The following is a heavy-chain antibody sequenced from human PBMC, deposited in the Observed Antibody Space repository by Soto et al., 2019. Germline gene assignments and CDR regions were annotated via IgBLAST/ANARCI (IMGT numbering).Heavy chain of an antibody. CDR1: GYIFNNYG. CDR2: IYSKEGKI. CDR3: ARDIAYDIDY. J-gene: IGHJ4*02. D-gene: IGHD5-12*01. Sequence: QVQLVQCGAEVQKPGASVKVSCKASGYIFNNYGISWVRQAPGQGLEWMGWIYSKEGKINFAQKFQGRVTLTTDTSTSTAYIELRSLRFDDSAVYFCARDIAYDIDYWGQGTLVTVSS. V-gene: IGHV1-18*01.